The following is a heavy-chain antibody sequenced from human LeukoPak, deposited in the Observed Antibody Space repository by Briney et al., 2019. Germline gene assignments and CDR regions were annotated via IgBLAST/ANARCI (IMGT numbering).Heavy chain of an antibody. V-gene: IGHV4-34*01. CDR2: INHSGST. J-gene: IGHJ4*02. CDR3: ARDVRWLRFVFDN. D-gene: IGHD5-12*01. Sequence: PSETLSLTCAVYGGSFSGYYWSWIRQPPGKGLEWIGEINHSGSTNYNPSLRSRVTVSVHTSKNQLSLKLSSVTAADTAVYYCARDVRWLRFVFDNWGQGTLVTVSS. CDR1: GGSFSGYY.